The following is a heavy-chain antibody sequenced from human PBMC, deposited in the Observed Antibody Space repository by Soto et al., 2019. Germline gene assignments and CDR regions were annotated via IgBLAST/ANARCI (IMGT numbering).Heavy chain of an antibody. V-gene: IGHV5-51*01. Sequence: GESLKISCKGSGYSFTSYWIGWVRQMPGKGLEWMGIIYPGDSDTRYSPSFQGQVTISADKSISTAYLQWSSLKASDTAMYYCARHLIAAHHNYYYGMDVWGQGTTVTVSS. J-gene: IGHJ6*02. CDR2: IYPGDSDT. CDR1: GYSFTSYW. CDR3: ARHLIAAHHNYYYGMDV. D-gene: IGHD6-6*01.